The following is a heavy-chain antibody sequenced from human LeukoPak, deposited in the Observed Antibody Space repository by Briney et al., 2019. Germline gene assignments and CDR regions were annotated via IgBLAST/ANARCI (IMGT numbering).Heavy chain of an antibody. CDR1: GYSFTTYG. CDR3: ARVPLPQYQLPVA. CDR2: IIPIFGTA. D-gene: IGHD2-2*01. V-gene: IGHV1-69*05. Sequence: SVKVSCKASGYSFTTYGITWVRQAPGQGLEWMGGIIPIFGTANYAQKFQGRVTITTDESTSTAYMELSSLRSEDTAVYYCARVPLPQYQLPVAWGQGTMVTVSS. J-gene: IGHJ3*01.